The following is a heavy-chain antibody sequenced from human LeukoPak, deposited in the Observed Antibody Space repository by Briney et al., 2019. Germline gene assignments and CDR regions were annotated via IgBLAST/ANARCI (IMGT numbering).Heavy chain of an antibody. Sequence: GRSLRLSCAASGFTFITYVMHWVRQAPGKGLEWVAVIWYDGSNKYYADSVKGRFTISRDNAKNSLYLQMNSLRDEDTAVYFCARERPVGATPFDFWGQGTLVTVSS. CDR1: GFTFITYV. CDR3: ARERPVGATPFDF. D-gene: IGHD1-26*01. CDR2: IWYDGSNK. J-gene: IGHJ4*02. V-gene: IGHV3-33*01.